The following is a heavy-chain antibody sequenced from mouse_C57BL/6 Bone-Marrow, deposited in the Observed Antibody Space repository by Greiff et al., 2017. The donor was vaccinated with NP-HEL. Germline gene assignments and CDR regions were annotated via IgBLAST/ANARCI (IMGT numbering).Heavy chain of an antibody. CDR3: ARRPFITTVVAPYAMDY. V-gene: IGHV8-12*01. Sequence: QVTLKESGPGILQSSQTLSLTCSFSGFSLSTSGMGVSWIRQPSGKGLEWLAHIYWDDDKRYNPSLKSRLTISKDTSRNQVFLKITSVDTADTATYYCARRPFITTVVAPYAMDYWGQGTSVTVSS. CDR2: IYWDDDK. D-gene: IGHD1-1*01. J-gene: IGHJ4*01. CDR1: GFSLSTSGMG.